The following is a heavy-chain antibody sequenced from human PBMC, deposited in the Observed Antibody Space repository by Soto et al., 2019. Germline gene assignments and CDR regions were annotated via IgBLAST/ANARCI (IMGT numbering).Heavy chain of an antibody. CDR1: CGSISSSSYY. Sequence: TSETLSLTCTVSCGSISSSSYYWGWIRQPPGKGLEWIGSIYYSGSTYYNPSLKSRVTISVDTSKNQFSLKLSSVTAADTAVYYCARHVSGWLQFTYFDYWGQGTLVTVSS. CDR3: ARHVSGWLQFTYFDY. V-gene: IGHV4-39*01. J-gene: IGHJ4*02. D-gene: IGHD5-12*01. CDR2: IYYSGST.